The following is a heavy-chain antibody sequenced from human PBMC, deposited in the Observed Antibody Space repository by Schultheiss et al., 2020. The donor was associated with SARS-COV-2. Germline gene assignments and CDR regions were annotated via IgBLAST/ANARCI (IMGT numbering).Heavy chain of an antibody. CDR1: GFTFSSYW. Sequence: GGSLRLSCAASGFTFSSYWMHWVRQAPGKGLVWVSRINSDGSSTSYADSVKGRFTISRDNAKNTLYLQMNSLRAEDTAVYYCARVRLPGIAVAGTLGFDYWGQGTLVTV. CDR3: ARVRLPGIAVAGTLGFDY. V-gene: IGHV3-74*01. D-gene: IGHD6-19*01. CDR2: INSDGSST. J-gene: IGHJ4*02.